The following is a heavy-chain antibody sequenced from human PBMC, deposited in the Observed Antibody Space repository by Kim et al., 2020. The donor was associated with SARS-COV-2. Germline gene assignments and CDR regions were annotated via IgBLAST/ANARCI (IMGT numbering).Heavy chain of an antibody. D-gene: IGHD3-10*01. CDR3: ARGGMVRGVTIDY. J-gene: IGHJ4*02. V-gene: IGHV5-51*01. Sequence: YSPSFQGQVTISADKSISTAYLQWSSLKASDTAMYYCARGGMVRGVTIDYWGQGTLVTVSS.